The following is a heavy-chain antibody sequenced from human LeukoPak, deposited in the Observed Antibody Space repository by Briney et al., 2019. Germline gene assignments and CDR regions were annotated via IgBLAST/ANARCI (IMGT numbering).Heavy chain of an antibody. D-gene: IGHD6-19*01. CDR2: ISNSGGST. CDR1: EFTFSSYA. J-gene: IGHJ4*02. Sequence: GGSLRLSCAASEFTFSSYAMSWVRQAPGKGLEWVSTISNSGGSTYYADSVKGRFTISRDNAKNSLYLQMNSLRAEDTAVYYCARGSSGWYPYYFDYWGQGTLVTVSS. V-gene: IGHV3-23*01. CDR3: ARGSSGWYPYYFDY.